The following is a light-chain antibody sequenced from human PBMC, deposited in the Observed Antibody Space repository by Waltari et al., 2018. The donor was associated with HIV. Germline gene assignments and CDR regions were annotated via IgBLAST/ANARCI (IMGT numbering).Light chain of an antibody. J-gene: IGKJ4*01. V-gene: IGKV3-11*02. CDR2: DAS. CDR1: QNIGSS. CDR3: QQRSRSSPLT. Sequence: PGERATLSCEASQNIGSSLAWYQHKPGQTPRLVITDASIRTTSTPARFSGTGSGRDFYLTISSLEPEDAAVYYCQQRSRSSPLTFGGGTKV.